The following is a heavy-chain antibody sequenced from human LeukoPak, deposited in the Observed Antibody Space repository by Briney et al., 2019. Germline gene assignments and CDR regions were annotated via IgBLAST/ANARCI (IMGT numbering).Heavy chain of an antibody. CDR3: ARVISWELLRDWFDP. J-gene: IGHJ5*02. V-gene: IGHV4-30-4*08. Sequence: PSQTLSLTCTVSGGSISSGDYYWSWIRQPPGKRLEWIGYIYYSGSTYYNPSLKSRVTISVDTSKNQFSLKLSSVTAADTAVYYCARVISWELLRDWFDPWGQGTLVTVSS. CDR2: IYYSGST. D-gene: IGHD1-26*01. CDR1: GGSISSGDYY.